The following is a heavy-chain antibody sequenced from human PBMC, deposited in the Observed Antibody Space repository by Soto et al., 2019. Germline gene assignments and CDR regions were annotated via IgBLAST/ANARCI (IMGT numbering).Heavy chain of an antibody. D-gene: IGHD6-13*01. J-gene: IGHJ4*02. CDR3: ARESAPKRYSSSWGY. Sequence: ESGGGLVKPGGSLRLSCAASGFTFSDYYMTWIRQTPGKGLEWVSYISSSDSYTNYADSVKGRFTISRDNAKNSLYLQMNSLRAEDTAVYYCARESAPKRYSSSWGYWGQGTLVTVSS. CDR2: ISSSDSYT. CDR1: GFTFSDYY. V-gene: IGHV3-11*06.